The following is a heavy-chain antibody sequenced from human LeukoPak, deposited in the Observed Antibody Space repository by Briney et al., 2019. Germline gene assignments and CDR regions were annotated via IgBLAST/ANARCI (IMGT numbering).Heavy chain of an antibody. Sequence: SGPALVKPTQTLTLTCTFSGFSLSTSGMCVSWIRQPPGRALEWLARIDWDDDKFYNTSLKTRLTISKDTSKNQVVLTMTNMDPVDTATYYCARIRGYCSGGSCQIASYFDYWGQGTLVTVSS. CDR3: ARIRGYCSGGSCQIASYFDY. D-gene: IGHD2-15*01. V-gene: IGHV2-70*17. CDR2: IDWDDDK. J-gene: IGHJ4*02. CDR1: GFSLSTSGMC.